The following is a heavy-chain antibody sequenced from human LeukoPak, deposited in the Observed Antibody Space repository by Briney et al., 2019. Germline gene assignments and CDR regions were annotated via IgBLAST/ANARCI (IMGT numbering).Heavy chain of an antibody. CDR2: INHSGST. D-gene: IGHD3-10*01. J-gene: IGHJ4*02. Sequence: PSETLSLTCAVYGGSFSGYYWSWIRQPPGKGLEWIGEINHSGSTNYNPSLKSRVTISVDTFKNQFSLKLSSVTAADTAVYYCARGMVRGVITPGYWGQGTLVTVSS. CDR1: GGSFSGYY. CDR3: ARGMVRGVITPGY. V-gene: IGHV4-34*01.